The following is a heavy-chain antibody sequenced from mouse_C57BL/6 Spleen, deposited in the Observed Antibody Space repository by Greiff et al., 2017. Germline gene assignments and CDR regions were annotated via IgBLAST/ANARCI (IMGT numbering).Heavy chain of an antibody. CDR3: ASSVDYDGVSYAMDY. CDR1: GYSFTDYN. D-gene: IGHD2-4*01. V-gene: IGHV1-39*01. J-gene: IGHJ4*01. Sequence: EVQLQQSGPELVKPGASVKISCKASGYSFTDYNMNWVKQSNGKSLEWIGVINPNYGTTSYNQKFKGKATLTLDQSSSTAYMQLNILTSEYSAVYYCASSVDYDGVSYAMDYWGQGTSVTVSS. CDR2: INPNYGTT.